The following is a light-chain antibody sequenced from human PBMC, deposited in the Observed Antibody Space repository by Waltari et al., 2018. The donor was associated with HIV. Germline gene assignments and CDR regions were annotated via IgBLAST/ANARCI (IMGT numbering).Light chain of an antibody. CDR1: SSNIGTNY. CDR2: ANT. CDR3: ATWDDSLSGHVV. V-gene: IGLV1-47*01. J-gene: IGLJ2*01. Sequence: QSVLTQPPSVSGTPGQRVTFSCSGSSSNIGTNYVCWYQQLPGTAPKLLIYANTQRPSGGPDRFSGSKSGTSASLSISGLRSEDEADYYCATWDDSLSGHVVFGGGTKLTVL.